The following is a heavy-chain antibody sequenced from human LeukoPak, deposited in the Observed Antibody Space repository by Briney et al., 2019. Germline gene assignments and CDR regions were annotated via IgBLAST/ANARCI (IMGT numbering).Heavy chain of an antibody. Sequence: PGASVKVSCKASGYTFTSYDINWVRQATGQGLEWMGWMNPNSSNTGYAQKFQGRVTMTRNTSISTAYMELSSLRSEDTTVYYCARGGNILTGYYIDYYYYYMDVWGKGTTVTISS. J-gene: IGHJ6*03. V-gene: IGHV1-8*01. D-gene: IGHD3-9*01. CDR2: MNPNSSNT. CDR3: ARGGNILTGYYIDYYYYYMDV. CDR1: GYTFTSYD.